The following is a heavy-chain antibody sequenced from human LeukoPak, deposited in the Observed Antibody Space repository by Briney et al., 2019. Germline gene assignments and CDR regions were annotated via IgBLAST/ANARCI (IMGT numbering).Heavy chain of an antibody. V-gene: IGHV1-18*01. J-gene: IGHJ4*02. CDR3: ARDRWGIAAAGDSHFDY. CDR2: ISAYNGNT. D-gene: IGHD6-13*01. Sequence: ASVKVSCKASGYTFTSYGISWVRQAPGQGLEWMGWISAYNGNTNYAQKLQGRVTMTTDTSTSTAYMELRSLRSDDTAMYYCARDRWGIAAAGDSHFDYWGQGTLVTVSS. CDR1: GYTFTSYG.